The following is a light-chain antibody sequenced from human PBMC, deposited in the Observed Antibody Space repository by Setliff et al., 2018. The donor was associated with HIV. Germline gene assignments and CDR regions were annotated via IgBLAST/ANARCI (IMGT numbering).Light chain of an antibody. Sequence: DIDMAQSPSSLSASLGDRITITCRASQDIGNDLEWFQQKPGKAPQHLISAASSLRSGVPSRFSGSGSGTEFTLTINNLQPEDFATYYCLQHKTYSLTFGGGTKVDIK. V-gene: IGKV1-17*02. CDR3: LQHKTYSLT. J-gene: IGKJ4*01. CDR1: QDIGND. CDR2: AAS.